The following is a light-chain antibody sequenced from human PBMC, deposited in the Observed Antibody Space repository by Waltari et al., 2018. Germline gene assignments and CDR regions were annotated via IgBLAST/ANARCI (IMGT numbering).Light chain of an antibody. CDR3: QQYNDWPQT. J-gene: IGKJ1*01. CDR1: QTVGSN. V-gene: IGKV3-15*01. CDR2: SAS. Sequence: EIVMTQSPATLSVSSGERATLSCRASQTVGSNLAWYQQKPGQAPRLLIYSASTRDTGIPPRFSGRGSGTESTLTISSMQSEDFAVYYCQQYNDWPQTFGQGTKVEIK.